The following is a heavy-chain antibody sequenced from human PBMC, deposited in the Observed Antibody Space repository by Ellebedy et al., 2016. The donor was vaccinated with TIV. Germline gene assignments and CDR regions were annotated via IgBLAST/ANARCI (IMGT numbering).Heavy chain of an antibody. J-gene: IGHJ4*02. CDR3: ARDHRSYSTSGSHYID. CDR2: ISSSSSYI. Sequence: GESLKISCAASGFAFSNYGMNWVRQAPGKGLEWVSSISSSSSYISHAESVKGRFSTSRDNRRNSLFLQMSDLRAADTAVYYCARDHRSYSTSGSHYIDWGQGTLVTVSS. CDR1: GFAFSNYG. D-gene: IGHD3-10*01. V-gene: IGHV3-21*06.